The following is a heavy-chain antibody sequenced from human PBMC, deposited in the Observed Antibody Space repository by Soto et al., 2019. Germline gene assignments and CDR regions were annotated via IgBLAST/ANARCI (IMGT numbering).Heavy chain of an antibody. CDR3: ARGDSTDCSNGVCSFFYNHDMDV. Sequence: SETLSLTCAVSGYSISRGYYWGWIRQPPGKGLEWIGNIYHSGSTYYNPSLKSRVTIGLDTSKNQFTLKLYSVTAADTAIYYCARGDSTDCSNGVCSFFYNHDMDVWGQGTTVTVSS. V-gene: IGHV4-38-2*01. D-gene: IGHD2-8*01. CDR1: GYSISRGYY. J-gene: IGHJ6*02. CDR2: IYHSGST.